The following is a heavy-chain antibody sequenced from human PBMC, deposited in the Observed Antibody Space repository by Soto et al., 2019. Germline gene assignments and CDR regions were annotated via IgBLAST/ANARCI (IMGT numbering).Heavy chain of an antibody. CDR2: ISGSGGST. V-gene: IGHV3-23*01. Sequence: GGSLRLSCAASGFTFSSYAMSWVRQAPGKGLEWVSAISGSGGSTYYADSVKGRFTISRDNSKNTLYLQMNSLRAEDTAVYYCAKVYYDFWSGSKPYYYYGMDVWGQGTTVTVSS. J-gene: IGHJ6*02. CDR3: AKVYYDFWSGSKPYYYYGMDV. CDR1: GFTFSSYA. D-gene: IGHD3-3*01.